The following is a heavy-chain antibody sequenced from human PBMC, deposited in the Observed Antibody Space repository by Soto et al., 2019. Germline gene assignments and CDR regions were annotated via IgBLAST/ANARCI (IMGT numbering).Heavy chain of an antibody. Sequence: PGGSLRLSCAASGFTFSGYATSWVRQAPGKGLEWVSAIGSGSPFYADSVKGRFTISRDNANSTLYLQMNSLRADDTAVYFCAQDLGSSWYHYNSFAPGGQGTLVTVSS. CDR2: IGSGSP. D-gene: IGHD6-13*01. CDR3: AQDLGSSWYHYNSFAP. J-gene: IGHJ5*02. CDR1: GFTFSGYA. V-gene: IGHV3-23*01.